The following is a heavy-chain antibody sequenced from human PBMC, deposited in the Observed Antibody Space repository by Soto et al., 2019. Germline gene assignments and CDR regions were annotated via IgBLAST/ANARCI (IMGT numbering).Heavy chain of an antibody. Sequence: QVQLVESGGGVVQPGRSLRLSCAASGFTFSSYGMQWVRQAPGKGLEWVAVIWYDGSNKYYADSVKGRFTISRDNSKNTLYLQMNSLRAEDTAVYYCARDHEDDSSGYYPSQPDYWGQGTLVTVSS. J-gene: IGHJ4*02. CDR2: IWYDGSNK. D-gene: IGHD3-22*01. CDR1: GFTFSSYG. CDR3: ARDHEDDSSGYYPSQPDY. V-gene: IGHV3-33*01.